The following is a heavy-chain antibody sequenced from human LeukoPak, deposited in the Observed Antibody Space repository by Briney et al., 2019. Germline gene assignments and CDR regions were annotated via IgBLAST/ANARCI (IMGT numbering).Heavy chain of an antibody. V-gene: IGHV1-69*05. D-gene: IGHD2-2*02. J-gene: IGHJ4*02. CDR1: GGTFSSYA. CDR2: IIPIFGTA. Sequence: GASVKVSCKASGGTFSSYAISWVRQAPGQGLEWMGGIIPIFGTANYAQKFQGRLTITRDTSTSTAYMELSSLKSEDTAVYYCARGTRDCSSASCYNYWGQGTLVTVSS. CDR3: ARGTRDCSSASCYNY.